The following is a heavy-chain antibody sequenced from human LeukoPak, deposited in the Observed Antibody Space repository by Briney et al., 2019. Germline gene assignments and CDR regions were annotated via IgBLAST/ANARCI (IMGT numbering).Heavy chain of an antibody. CDR2: ISSSSSYI. CDR1: GFTFSSYS. V-gene: IGHV3-21*01. Sequence: PGGSLRLSCAASGFTFSSYSMDWVRQAPGKGLEWVSSISSSSSYIYYADSVKGRFTISRDNAKNSLYLQMNSLRAEDTAVYYCARLTLAAAVGDAFDIWGQGTMVTVSS. D-gene: IGHD6-13*01. CDR3: ARLTLAAAVGDAFDI. J-gene: IGHJ3*02.